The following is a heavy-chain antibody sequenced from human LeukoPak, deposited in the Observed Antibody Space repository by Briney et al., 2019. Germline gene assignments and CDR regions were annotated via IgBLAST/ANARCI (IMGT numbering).Heavy chain of an antibody. CDR2: IWYDGSNK. CDR3: ARDRGYSYGYVEHKPLYYFDY. CDR1: GFTFSSYG. Sequence: GRSLRLSCAASGFTFSSYGMHWVRQAPGKGLEWVAVIWYDGSNKYYADSVKGRFTISRDNSKNTLYLQMNSLRAEDTAVYYCARDRGYSYGYVEHKPLYYFDYWGQGTLVTVSS. V-gene: IGHV3-33*01. J-gene: IGHJ4*02. D-gene: IGHD5-18*01.